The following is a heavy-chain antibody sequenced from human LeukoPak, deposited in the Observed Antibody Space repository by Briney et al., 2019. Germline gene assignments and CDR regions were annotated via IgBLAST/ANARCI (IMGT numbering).Heavy chain of an antibody. CDR1: GGSISSGGYY. J-gene: IGHJ5*02. D-gene: IGHD2-2*02. V-gene: IGHV4-31*03. CDR3: ARAHKGYCSSTSCYTGNWFDP. Sequence: SQTLSLTCTVSGGSISSGGYYWSWIRQHPGKGLEWIGYIYYSGSTYYNPSLKSRVTISVDTSKNQFSLKLSSVTAADTAVYYCARAHKGYCSSTSCYTGNWFDPWGQGTLVTVSS. CDR2: IYYSGST.